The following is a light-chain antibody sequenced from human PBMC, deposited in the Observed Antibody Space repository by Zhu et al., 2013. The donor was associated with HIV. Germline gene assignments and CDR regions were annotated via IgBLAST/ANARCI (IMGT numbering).Light chain of an antibody. CDR2: DAS. CDR1: QSVSSH. CDR3: QTRSNWPPIT. J-gene: IGKJ5*01. Sequence: EIVLTQSPATLSLSPGERATLSCRASQSVSSHLAWYQQKPGQAPRLLIYDASNRATGIPARFSGRGSGTDFTLTISSLEPEDFAVYYCQTRSNWPPITFGQGTRLEIK. V-gene: IGKV3-11*01.